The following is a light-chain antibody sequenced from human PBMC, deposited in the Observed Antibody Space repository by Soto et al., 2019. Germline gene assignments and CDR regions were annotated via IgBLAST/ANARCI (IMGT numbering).Light chain of an antibody. CDR3: QQRSSWPFT. CDR1: QSIGNY. Sequence: EVVLTQSPATLSLSPGDGATLSCRASQSIGNYLAWYQQKPGQAPRLLIYATSNRAAGIPARFSGSGSGTDFTLTISSLEPEDFAVYYCQQRSSWPFTFGPGTKVDIK. J-gene: IGKJ3*01. V-gene: IGKV3-11*01. CDR2: ATS.